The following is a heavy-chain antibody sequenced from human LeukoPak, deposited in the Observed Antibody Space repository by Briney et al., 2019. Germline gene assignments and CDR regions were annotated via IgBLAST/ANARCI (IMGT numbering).Heavy chain of an antibody. CDR2: LHYGGTYT. CDR1: GFTFRNHG. Sequence: PGGSLRLSCAASGFTFRNHGMHWVRQTPGKGLEWVAFLHYGGTYTNYADSVKGRFTISRDNAKNSLYLQMNSLRAEDTAVYYCAELGITMIGGVWGKGTTVTISS. J-gene: IGHJ6*04. D-gene: IGHD3-10*02. V-gene: IGHV3-30*02. CDR3: AELGITMIGGV.